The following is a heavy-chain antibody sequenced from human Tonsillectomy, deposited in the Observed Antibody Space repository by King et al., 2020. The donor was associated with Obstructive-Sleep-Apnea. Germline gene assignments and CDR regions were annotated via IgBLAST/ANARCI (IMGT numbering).Heavy chain of an antibody. V-gene: IGHV3-30*04. CDR2: ISYDGSYE. CDR3: ARDKSRPGYFGPESVYYFDF. Sequence: VQLVESGGGVVQPGRSLRLSCAASGFIFSSYAMHWVRQAPGKGLEWVSVISYDGSYEYYADSVKGRFTVTRDNSKNTLYLQMNSLRAEDTAVYYCARDKSRPGYFGPESVYYFDFWGQGTLVTVSS. J-gene: IGHJ4*02. D-gene: IGHD3-10*01. CDR1: GFIFSSYA.